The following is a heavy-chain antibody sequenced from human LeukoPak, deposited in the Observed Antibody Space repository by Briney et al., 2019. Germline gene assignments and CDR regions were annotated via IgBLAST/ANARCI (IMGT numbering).Heavy chain of an antibody. CDR1: GGSISSYY. D-gene: IGHD3-22*01. V-gene: IGHV4-59*01. CDR2: IYYSGST. J-gene: IGHJ4*02. Sequence: SETLSLTCTVSGGSISSYYWSWIRQPPGKGLEWIGYIYYSGSTNYNPSLKSRVTISVDTSKNQFSLKPSSVTAADTAVYYCARVWYYDTLDYWGQGTLVTVSS. CDR3: ARVWYYDTLDY.